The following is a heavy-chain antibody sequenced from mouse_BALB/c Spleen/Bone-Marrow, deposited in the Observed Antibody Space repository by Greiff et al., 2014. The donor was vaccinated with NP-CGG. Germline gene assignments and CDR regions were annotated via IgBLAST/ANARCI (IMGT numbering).Heavy chain of an antibody. V-gene: IGHV1-80*01. J-gene: IGHJ2*01. Sequence: VQLQQSGAELVRPGSSVKISCKASGYAFSSYWMNWVKQRPGQGLEWIGQIYPGDGGTNYNGKFKGKATLTADKSSSTAYMQLSSLTSEDSAVYFCARRGYYGSSYYFDYWGQGTTLTVSS. D-gene: IGHD1-1*01. CDR2: IYPGDGGT. CDR3: ARRGYYGSSYYFDY. CDR1: GYAFSSYW.